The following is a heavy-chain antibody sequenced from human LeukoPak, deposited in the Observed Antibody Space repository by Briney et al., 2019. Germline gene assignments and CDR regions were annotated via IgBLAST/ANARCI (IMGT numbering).Heavy chain of an antibody. J-gene: IGHJ5*02. CDR1: GYTLTELS. Sequence: ASVKVSCKVSGYTLTELSMHWVRQAPGKGLEWMGGFDPEDGETIYAQKFQGRVTMTEDTSTDTAYMELSSLRSEDTAVYYCARVAYDFWSGPYNWFDPWGQGTLVTVSS. D-gene: IGHD3-3*01. CDR2: FDPEDGET. V-gene: IGHV1-24*01. CDR3: ARVAYDFWSGPYNWFDP.